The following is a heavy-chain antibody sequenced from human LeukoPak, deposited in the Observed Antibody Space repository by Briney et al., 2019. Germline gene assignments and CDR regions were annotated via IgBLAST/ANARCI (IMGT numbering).Heavy chain of an antibody. D-gene: IGHD3-10*01. Sequence: PGGSLRLSCAASGFTFSSYEMNWVRQAPGVGLEWVSSISAGGGTTYYADSVKGRFTISRDNSNNTLYLQMNSLRVEDTAVYYCAKAQRGTLVRGGFDYYWGQGTLVTVSS. J-gene: IGHJ4*02. CDR3: AKAQRGTLVRGGFDYY. V-gene: IGHV3-23*01. CDR2: ISAGGGTT. CDR1: GFTFSSYE.